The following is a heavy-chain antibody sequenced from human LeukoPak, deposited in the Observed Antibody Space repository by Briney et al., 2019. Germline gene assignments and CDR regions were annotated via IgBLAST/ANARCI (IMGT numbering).Heavy chain of an antibody. Sequence: GGSLRLSCVASGFPFSSYWMTWVRQAPGKGLEWVSVISGSGGSTYYADSVKGRFTISRDNSKNTLYLQMNSLRAEDTAVYYCAKQGNWFDPWGQGTLVTVSS. V-gene: IGHV3-23*01. CDR2: ISGSGGST. J-gene: IGHJ5*02. CDR1: GFPFSSYW. CDR3: AKQGNWFDP.